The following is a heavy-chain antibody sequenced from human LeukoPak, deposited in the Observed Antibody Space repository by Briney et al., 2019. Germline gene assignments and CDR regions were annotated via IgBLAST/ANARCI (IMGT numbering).Heavy chain of an antibody. CDR2: IYYSGST. CDR3: ARRAAVADNYFDY. Sequence: SETLSLTCTVSGGSISTTSYYWGWIRQPPGKGLEWIGSIYYSGSTYYNPSLKSRVTISVDTSKNQFSLKLSSVTAADTAVYYCARRAAVADNYFDYWGQGTLVTVSP. CDR1: GGSISTTSYY. V-gene: IGHV4-39*01. J-gene: IGHJ4*02. D-gene: IGHD6-19*01.